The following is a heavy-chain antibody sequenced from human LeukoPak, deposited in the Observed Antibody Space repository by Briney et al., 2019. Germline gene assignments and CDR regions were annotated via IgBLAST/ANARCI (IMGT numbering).Heavy chain of an antibody. Sequence: PGGSLRLSCAASGFTFSTYVMHWVRQAPGKGLMWVSRISHDGTDTSYADSVKDRFTVSRDNAKNTLYLQMNSLRADDTAVYYCERDVNLLFFDVWGRGTLVTVSS. J-gene: IGHJ2*01. CDR2: ISHDGTDT. D-gene: IGHD2-21*01. CDR1: GFTFSTYV. CDR3: ERDVNLLFFDV. V-gene: IGHV3-74*01.